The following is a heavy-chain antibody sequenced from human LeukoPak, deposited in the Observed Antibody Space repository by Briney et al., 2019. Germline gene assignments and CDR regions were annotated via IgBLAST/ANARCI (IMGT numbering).Heavy chain of an antibody. CDR2: IYPGGSDT. D-gene: IGHD2-2*01. Sequence: GESLKISCKGSGYIFTSYWIGWVRQMPGKGLEWMGIIYPGGSDTRYSPSFQGQVTISADKSISTAYLQWSSLKASDTAMYYCARRPGYCSSTSCYQDAFDIWGQGTMVTVSS. CDR3: ARRPGYCSSTSCYQDAFDI. CDR1: GYIFTSYW. J-gene: IGHJ3*02. V-gene: IGHV5-51*01.